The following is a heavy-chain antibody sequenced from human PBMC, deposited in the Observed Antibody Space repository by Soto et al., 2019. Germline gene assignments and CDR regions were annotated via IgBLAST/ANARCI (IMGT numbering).Heavy chain of an antibody. CDR3: ARVIGGYDYYYYYGMDV. D-gene: IGHD5-12*01. CDR1: GGSISSYY. J-gene: IGHJ6*02. Sequence: QVQLQESGPGLVKPSETLSLTCTVSGGSISSYYWSWIRQPPGKGLEWIGYIYYRGSTNYNPSLKIPVTISVAASKNQFSLKLSSVTAADTAVYYCARVIGGYDYYYYYGMDVWGQGTTVTVSS. V-gene: IGHV4-59*01. CDR2: IYYRGST.